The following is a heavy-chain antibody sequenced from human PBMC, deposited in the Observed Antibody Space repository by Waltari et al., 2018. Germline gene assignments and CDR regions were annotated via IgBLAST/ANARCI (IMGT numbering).Heavy chain of an antibody. CDR3: AREWAGFGDYGIDY. CDR1: GFAVSSHY. J-gene: IGHJ4*02. CDR2: IYAGGST. V-gene: IGHV3-66*02. D-gene: IGHD4-17*01. Sequence: EVQLVESGGGLVQPGGSLRLSCAASGFAVSSHYMSWVRQAPRKGLEWISVIYAGGSTYYADSVKGRFTIPRDNSKNMLFLQMNSLRPEDTAMYFCAREWAGFGDYGIDYWGQGSLVTVSS.